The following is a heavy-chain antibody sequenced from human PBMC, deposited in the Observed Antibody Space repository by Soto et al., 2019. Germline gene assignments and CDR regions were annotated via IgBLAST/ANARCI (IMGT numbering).Heavy chain of an antibody. CDR1: GFTFSSYG. CDR3: TKDGDPRYYYYGMDV. V-gene: IGHV3-30*18. CDR2: MSYDGSKK. D-gene: IGHD7-27*01. Sequence: QVPLVESGGGVVQPGRSLRLSCAASGFTFSSYGMHWVRQAPGKGLEWVAVMSYDGSKKFYADSVKGRFTISRDNSKNTLYLQMNSLRGEDTAVYYCTKDGDPRYYYYGMDVWGQGTTVTVSS. J-gene: IGHJ6*02.